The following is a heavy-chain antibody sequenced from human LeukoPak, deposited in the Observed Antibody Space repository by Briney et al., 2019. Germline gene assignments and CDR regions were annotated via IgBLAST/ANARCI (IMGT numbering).Heavy chain of an antibody. CDR3: AGIPVFGVVLHQEPV. Sequence: SVKVSCKASGGTFSDYALNWVRQAPGQGLEWMGVFIPILDTANSTQKFQGRLTITADISTNTVYMELGSLRFDDTAVYFCAGIPVFGVVLHQEPVWGKGTTVTVSS. D-gene: IGHD3-3*01. CDR1: GGTFSDYA. V-gene: IGHV1-69*10. CDR2: FIPILDTA. J-gene: IGHJ6*03.